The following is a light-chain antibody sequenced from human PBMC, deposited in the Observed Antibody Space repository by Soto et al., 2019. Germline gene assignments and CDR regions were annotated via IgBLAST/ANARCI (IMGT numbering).Light chain of an antibody. J-gene: IGLJ3*02. CDR3: CSYAGSYSWV. CDR1: SSDVGAYNY. CDR2: DVR. Sequence: QSALTQPRSVSGSPGQSVTISCTGTSSDVGAYNYVSWYQHHPGKAPKVMIYDVRERPSGVPDRFSCSKSDNKVSLTISGLQSEDEADYSCCSYAGSYSWVFGGGTKLTVL. V-gene: IGLV2-11*01.